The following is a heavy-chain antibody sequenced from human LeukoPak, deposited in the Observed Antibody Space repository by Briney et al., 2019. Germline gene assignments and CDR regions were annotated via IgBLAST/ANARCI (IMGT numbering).Heavy chain of an antibody. V-gene: IGHV1-18*04. CDR1: GYTFTSYG. J-gene: IGHJ4*02. D-gene: IGHD4-17*01. Sequence: ASVKVSCKASGYTFTSYGISWVRQAPGQGLEWMGWISAYNGNTNYAQKLQGRVTMTTDTSTSTAYMELRSLRSDGTAVYYCARGATYYGDYRYYFDYWGQGTLVTVSS. CDR3: ARGATYYGDYRYYFDY. CDR2: ISAYNGNT.